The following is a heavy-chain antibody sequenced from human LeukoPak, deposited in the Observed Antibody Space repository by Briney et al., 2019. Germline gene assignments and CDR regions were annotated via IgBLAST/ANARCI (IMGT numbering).Heavy chain of an antibody. D-gene: IGHD6-19*01. CDR1: GGSISSSSYY. J-gene: IGHJ4*02. CDR2: IYYSGST. Sequence: SETLSLTCTVSGGSISSSSYYWGWIRQPPGEGLEWIGGIYYSGSTYYNPSLKSRVTISVDTSKNQFSLKLSSVTAANTAVYYCARNSKVAGIPYDYWGQGTLVTVSS. V-gene: IGHV4-39*01. CDR3: ARNSKVAGIPYDY.